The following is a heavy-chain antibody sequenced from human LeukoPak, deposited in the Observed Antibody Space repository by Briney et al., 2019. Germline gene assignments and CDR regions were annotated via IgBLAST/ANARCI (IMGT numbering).Heavy chain of an antibody. Sequence: GEPLKISCKGSGFYFPSYWIGWVRQMPGRGLEWMGIIYPGDSATRYRPSFQGQVTISADKSINTANLQWSSLQAPDTGMYYCAGLVKAARPFYFGRSAFDYWGQGALVTVSS. CDR1: GFYFPSYW. CDR2: IYPGDSAT. J-gene: IGHJ4*02. CDR3: AGLVKAARPFYFGRSAFDY. V-gene: IGHV5-51*01. D-gene: IGHD6-6*01.